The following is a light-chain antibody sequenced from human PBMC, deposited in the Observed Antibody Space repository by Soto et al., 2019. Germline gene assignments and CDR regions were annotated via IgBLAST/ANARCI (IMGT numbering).Light chain of an antibody. CDR2: DVS. CDR1: NSDIGGYNY. CDR3: SSYTSSSTLYVV. V-gene: IGLV2-14*01. J-gene: IGLJ2*01. Sequence: QSALTQPASVSGSPGQSITISCTGTNSDIGGYNYVSLYQQHPGKAPKLMIYDVSNRPSGVSNRFSGSKSGNTASLTISGLQAEDEADYYCSSYTSSSTLYVVFGGGTQLTVL.